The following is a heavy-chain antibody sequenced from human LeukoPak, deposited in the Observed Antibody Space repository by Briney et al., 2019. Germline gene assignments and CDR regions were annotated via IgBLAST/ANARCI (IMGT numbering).Heavy chain of an antibody. CDR2: ISDNGGRT. J-gene: IGHJ4*02. CDR3: ARDQDYGDYFDY. D-gene: IGHD3-16*01. CDR1: GFTFSGYA. V-gene: IGHV3-23*01. Sequence: GGSLRLSCAASGFTFSGYAMSWVRQAPGKGLEWVSTISDNGGRTYYADSVKGRFTISRDNSKNTLYLQMNSLRAEDTAVYYCARDQDYGDYFDYWGQGTLVTVSS.